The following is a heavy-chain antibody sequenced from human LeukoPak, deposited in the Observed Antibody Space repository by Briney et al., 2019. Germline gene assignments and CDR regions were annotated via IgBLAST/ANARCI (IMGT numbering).Heavy chain of an antibody. V-gene: IGHV4-39*01. Sequence: PSEALSLPCPVSGGPISSSSYSWGWIRQPPGKGLDWIGSIYYSGTTYYNPSLKGRVTISLDTSKNQFSLKLSSVTAADTAVYYCARLYGGRAARPDYWGQGTLVTVSS. CDR2: IYYSGTT. CDR1: GGPISSSSYS. CDR3: ARLYGGRAARPDY. D-gene: IGHD6-6*01. J-gene: IGHJ4*02.